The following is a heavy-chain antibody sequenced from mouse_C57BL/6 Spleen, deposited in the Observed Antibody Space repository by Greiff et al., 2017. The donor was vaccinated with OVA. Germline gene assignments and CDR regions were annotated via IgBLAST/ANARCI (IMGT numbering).Heavy chain of an antibody. D-gene: IGHD2-2*01. CDR2: IWSGGST. J-gene: IGHJ2*01. Sequence: VKLMESGPGLVQPSQSLSITCTVSGFSLTSYGVHWVRQSPGKGLEWLGVIWSGGSTDYNAAFISRLSISKDNSKSQVFFKMNSLQADDTAIYYCARNSGVTTWDFGYWGQGTTLTVSS. CDR1: GFSLTSYG. V-gene: IGHV2-2*01. CDR3: ARNSGVTTWDFGY.